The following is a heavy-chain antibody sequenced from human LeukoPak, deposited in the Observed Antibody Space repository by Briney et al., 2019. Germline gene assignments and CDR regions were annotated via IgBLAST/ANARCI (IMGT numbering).Heavy chain of an antibody. Sequence: SETLSLTCTVSGGSMRNSSYYWGWIRQPPGKGLEWIGNIYHSGSSYYNPSLKSRVTISVDTSKNQFSLKLSSVTAADTAVYYCARHESPGYDSPIDYWGQGTLVTVSS. V-gene: IGHV4-39*01. J-gene: IGHJ4*02. CDR1: GGSMRNSSYY. CDR3: ARHESPGYDSPIDY. CDR2: IYHSGSS. D-gene: IGHD3-3*01.